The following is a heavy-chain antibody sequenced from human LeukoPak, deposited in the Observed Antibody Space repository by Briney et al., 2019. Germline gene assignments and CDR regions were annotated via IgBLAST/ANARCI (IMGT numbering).Heavy chain of an antibody. D-gene: IGHD3-10*01. CDR1: GFTLRSYP. J-gene: IGHJ6*02. Sequence: GRSLRLSCAASGFTLRSYPMHWVRQAPGKGLEWVAVISYDGSNKYYADSVKGRFTISRDSSKSSLYLQMNSLRAEDTAVYYCAKDLRSEGSWGYYYGMDVWGQGTTVTVSS. CDR3: AKDLRSEGSWGYYYGMDV. CDR2: ISYDGSNK. V-gene: IGHV3-30*04.